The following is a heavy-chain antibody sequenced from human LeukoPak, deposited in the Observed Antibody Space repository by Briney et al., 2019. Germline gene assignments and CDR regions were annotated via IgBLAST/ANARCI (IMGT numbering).Heavy chain of an antibody. V-gene: IGHV3-23*01. CDR2: IGSRGDST. CDR1: GFIFSNYA. J-gene: IGHJ4*02. Sequence: GGSLRLSCAASGFIFSNYAMSWVRQVPGRGLEWVSTIGSRGDSTYVADSVKGRFTISRDNSKNSLYLQMNTVRAEDTAVYYCVKGPRPDIAVAHTVENWGQGTLVTVSS. D-gene: IGHD6-19*01. CDR3: VKGPRPDIAVAHTVEN.